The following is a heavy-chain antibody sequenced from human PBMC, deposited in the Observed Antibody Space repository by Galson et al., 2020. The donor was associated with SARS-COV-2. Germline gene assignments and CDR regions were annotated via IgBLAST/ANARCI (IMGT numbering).Heavy chain of an antibody. J-gene: IGHJ4*02. CDR2: ISERGDRT. V-gene: IGHV3-23*01. CDR1: GFRFNAFA. D-gene: IGHD1-7*01. CDR3: AKGIEGELSFDF. Sequence: GGSLILSCAASGFRFNAFAMAWVRQAPGKGLDWVSVISERGDRTYYADSVKGRFTISRDNSNNTLYLQMNSLRVEDTAIYYCAKGIEGELSFDFWGQGTLGTVSS.